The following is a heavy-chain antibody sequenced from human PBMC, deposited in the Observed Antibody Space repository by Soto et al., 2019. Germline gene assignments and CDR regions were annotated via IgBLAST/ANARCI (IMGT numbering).Heavy chain of an antibody. J-gene: IGHJ5*02. CDR2: INRRGIT. CDR3: ATDAAESNSYYIGS. V-gene: IGHV3-48*02. CDR1: GFDFSSHD. Sequence: PGGSLRLSCAASGFDFSSHDMTCVRQAPGKGLEWVAYINRRGITHYADSVEGRFTISRDNAQNSLFLQMLSLRDEDRAAYYCATDAAESNSYYIGSWGQGA. D-gene: IGHD3-22*01.